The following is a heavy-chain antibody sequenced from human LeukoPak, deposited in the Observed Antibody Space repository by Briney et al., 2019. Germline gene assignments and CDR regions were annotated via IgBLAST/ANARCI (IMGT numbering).Heavy chain of an antibody. D-gene: IGHD1-26*01. V-gene: IGHV4-30-2*01. CDR3: ARPGGENYYYHYMDV. Sequence: PSETLSLTCAVSGGSISSGGYSWSWIRQPPGKGLEWIGYIYHSGSTYYNPSLKSRVTISVDRSKNQFSLKLSSVTAADTAVYYCARPGGENYYYHYMDVWGKGTTVTVSS. CDR1: GGSISSGGYS. CDR2: IYHSGST. J-gene: IGHJ6*03.